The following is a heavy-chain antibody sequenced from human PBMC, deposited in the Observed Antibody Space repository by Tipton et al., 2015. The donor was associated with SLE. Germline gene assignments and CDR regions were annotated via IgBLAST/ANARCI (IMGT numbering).Heavy chain of an antibody. CDR2: INHSGST. CDR1: DESFSGYY. CDR3: ARDSSSWLFFDY. V-gene: IGHV4-34*01. D-gene: IGHD6-13*01. J-gene: IGHJ4*02. Sequence: GLVKPSETLSLTCGFYDESFSGYYWSWIRQPPGKGLEWIGEINHSGSTNYNPSLKSRVTISVDTSKNQFSLKLSSVTAADTAVYYCARDSSSWLFFDYWGQGTLVTVSX.